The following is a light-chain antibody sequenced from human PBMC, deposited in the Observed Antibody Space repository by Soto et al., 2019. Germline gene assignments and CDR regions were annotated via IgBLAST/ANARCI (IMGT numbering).Light chain of an antibody. CDR1: QSVLSSSNNKNF. CDR2: WTS. Sequence: DIVMTQSPDSLAVSLGERATINCKSSQSVLSSSNNKNFLAWYQQKPGQSPKLLIYWTSTRESGVPDRFSGSGSGTDFTITIRRLQAEDVAVYYCQQYYRIPYTFGHGNKLEIK. CDR3: QQYYRIPYT. V-gene: IGKV4-1*01. J-gene: IGKJ2*01.